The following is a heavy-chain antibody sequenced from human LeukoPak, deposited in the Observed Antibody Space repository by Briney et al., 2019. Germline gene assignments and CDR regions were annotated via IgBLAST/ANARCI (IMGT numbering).Heavy chain of an antibody. Sequence: SQTLSHTCAISGDSVSSNNAAWNWTRQSPSRGLEWLGRTFYRSKWDNEYAPSVKSRITITPDTSKNHFSLQLNFVTPDDTALYYCARDKGQTMGDYWGQGTLVTVSS. CDR2: TFYRSKWDN. CDR3: ARDKGQTMGDY. V-gene: IGHV6-1*01. J-gene: IGHJ4*02. D-gene: IGHD3-10*01. CDR1: GDSVSSNNAA.